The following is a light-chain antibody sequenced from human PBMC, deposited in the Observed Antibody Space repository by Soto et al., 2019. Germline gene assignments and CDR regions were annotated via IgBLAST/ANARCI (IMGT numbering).Light chain of an antibody. J-gene: IGKJ1*01. CDR3: QQYNNWPRT. CDR2: GAS. Sequence: EIVMTQSPATLSVSPGERATLSCRASQSVSSNLAWYQQKPGQAPSLLIYGASTRATGIPARFSGSGSGTDFTPNISSLQSEDFAVYYCQQYNNWPRTFGQGTKVEIK. V-gene: IGKV3-15*01. CDR1: QSVSSN.